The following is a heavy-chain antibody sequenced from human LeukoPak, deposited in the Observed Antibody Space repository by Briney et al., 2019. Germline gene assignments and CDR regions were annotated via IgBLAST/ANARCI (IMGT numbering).Heavy chain of an antibody. Sequence: PGGSLRLSCAASGFTFSSYAMSWVRQAPGKGLEWVSAISGSGGSTHCADSVKGRFTISRDKSKNTLYLQMSSLRAEDTAVYYCAKDYDSGGYYDYFDYWGQGTLVTVSS. CDR2: ISGSGGST. V-gene: IGHV3-23*01. J-gene: IGHJ4*02. D-gene: IGHD3-22*01. CDR1: GFTFSSYA. CDR3: AKDYDSGGYYDYFDY.